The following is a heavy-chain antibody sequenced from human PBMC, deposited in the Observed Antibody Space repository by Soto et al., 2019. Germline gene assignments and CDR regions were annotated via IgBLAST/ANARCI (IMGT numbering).Heavy chain of an antibody. D-gene: IGHD6-13*01. CDR3: ARGLGSSWFFL. CDR2: ISSSSDVI. Sequence: PGGSLRLSCAASGFSFSTCNMNWVRQAPGRGLEWVSFISSSSDVIRYADSVRGRFTISRDNAKNSLYLQMSSLGVEDTAVYYCARGLGSSWFFLWGQGTLVTVSS. CDR1: GFSFSTCN. J-gene: IGHJ4*02. V-gene: IGHV3-48*01.